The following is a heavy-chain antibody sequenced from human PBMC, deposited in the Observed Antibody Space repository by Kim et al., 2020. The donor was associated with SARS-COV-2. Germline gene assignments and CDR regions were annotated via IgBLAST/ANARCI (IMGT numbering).Heavy chain of an antibody. D-gene: IGHD3-3*01. Sequence: GGSLRLSCAASGFTFSSYAMHWVRQAPGKGLEWVAVISYDGSNKYYADSVKGRFTISRDNSKNTLYLQMNSLRAEDTAVYYCAREGSLWYEFWSGYGYY. J-gene: IGHJ6*01. CDR2: ISYDGSNK. CDR1: GFTFSSYA. CDR3: AREGSLWYEFWSGYGYY. V-gene: IGHV3-30-3*01.